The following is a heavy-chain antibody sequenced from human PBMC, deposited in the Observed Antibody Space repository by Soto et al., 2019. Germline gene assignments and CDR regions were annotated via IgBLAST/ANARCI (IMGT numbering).Heavy chain of an antibody. J-gene: IGHJ1*01. D-gene: IGHD6-13*01. CDR2: INSDGSST. CDR3: ARVPYSSHGYAEYFQH. CDR1: GFTFSSYW. Sequence: PGGSLRLSCAASGFTFSSYWMHWVRQAPGKGLVWVSRINSDGSSTSYADSVKGRFTISRDNAKNTLYLQMNSLRAEDTAVYYCARVPYSSHGYAEYFQHWGQGTLVTVSS. V-gene: IGHV3-74*01.